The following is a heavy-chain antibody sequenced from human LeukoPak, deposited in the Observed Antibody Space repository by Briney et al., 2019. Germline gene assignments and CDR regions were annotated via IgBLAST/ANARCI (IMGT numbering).Heavy chain of an antibody. Sequence: PGGSLRLSCAASGFTFSSYEMNWVRQAPGKGLEWVSYISSSGAPIYYADSVKGRFTISRDNAKNSLYLQMNSLRAEDTAVYYCARRYCSSTDCLFDYWGQGTLVTVSS. V-gene: IGHV3-48*03. D-gene: IGHD2-2*01. CDR1: GFTFSSYE. J-gene: IGHJ4*02. CDR3: ARRYCSSTDCLFDY. CDR2: ISSSGAPI.